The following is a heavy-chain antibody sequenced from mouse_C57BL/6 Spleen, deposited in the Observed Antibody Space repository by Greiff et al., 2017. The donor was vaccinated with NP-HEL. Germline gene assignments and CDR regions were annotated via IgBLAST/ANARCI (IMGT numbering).Heavy chain of an antibody. D-gene: IGHD1-1*01. V-gene: IGHV14-2*01. CDR3: ARRDGSSYGAMDY. CDR2: IDPEDGET. J-gene: IGHJ4*01. CDR1: GFNIKDYY. Sequence: VQLKESGAELVKPGASVKLSCTASGFNIKDYYMHWVKQRTEQGLEWIGRIDPEDGETKYAPKFQGKATITADTSSNTAYLQLSSLTSEDTAVYYCARRDGSSYGAMDYWGQGTSVTVSS.